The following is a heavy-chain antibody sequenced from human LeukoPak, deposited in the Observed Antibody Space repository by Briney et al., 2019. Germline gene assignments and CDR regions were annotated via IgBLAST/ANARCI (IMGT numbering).Heavy chain of an antibody. J-gene: IGHJ4*02. CDR3: ARGAPEPFFDS. V-gene: IGHV3-53*01. CDR1: GFTVSSIY. Sequence: GGSLRLSCAASGFTVSSIYMSWVRQAPGKGLEWVSIIYSGGGTYYADSVKGRFTVSRDNSKNTLFLQMNSLRVEDTALYYCARGAPEPFFDSWGQGTLVTVSS. D-gene: IGHD1-14*01. CDR2: IYSGGGT.